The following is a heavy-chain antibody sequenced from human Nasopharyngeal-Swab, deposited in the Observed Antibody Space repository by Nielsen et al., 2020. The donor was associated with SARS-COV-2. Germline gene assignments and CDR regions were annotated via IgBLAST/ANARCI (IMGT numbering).Heavy chain of an antibody. V-gene: IGHV3-23*01. D-gene: IGHD2-21*01. J-gene: IGHJ4*02. Sequence: GESLKISCAASGFTFSTYDMSWVRQAPGKGLEWVSGISGSGESTHYADSVKGRFTISRDNSKNTLYLQMNSLRAEDTAVYYCVKGPPAVIHYFDYLGQGTLVTVSS. CDR3: VKGPPAVIHYFDY. CDR2: ISGSGEST. CDR1: GFTFSTYD.